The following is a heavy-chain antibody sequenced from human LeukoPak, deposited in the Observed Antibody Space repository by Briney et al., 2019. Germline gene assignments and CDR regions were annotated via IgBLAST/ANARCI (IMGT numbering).Heavy chain of an antibody. CDR1: GFTFSSYG. CDR3: ARVGKSGWDFDH. J-gene: IGHJ4*02. V-gene: IGHV3-7*01. Sequence: GGSLRLSCAASGFTFSSYGMHWVRQAPGKGLEWVANINEAGSLKYYVDSVKGRFTISRDNTKNSLSLQMNSLRVDDTAVYYCARVGKSGWDFDHWGQGTLVTVSS. CDR2: INEAGSLK. D-gene: IGHD6-19*01.